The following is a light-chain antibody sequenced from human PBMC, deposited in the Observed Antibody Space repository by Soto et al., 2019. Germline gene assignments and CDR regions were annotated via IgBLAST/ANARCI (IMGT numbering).Light chain of an antibody. J-gene: IGKJ4*01. Sequence: MTQSPASLSASVGDRVTVTCRASQNIDNDLAWYQQKPGQPPRLLIYDASTRATGIPARFSGSQSGTEFTLTISSLLSEDFAVYSCQQYNNWPLTFGGGTKVDIK. CDR3: QQYNNWPLT. V-gene: IGKV3D-15*01. CDR2: DAS. CDR1: QNIDND.